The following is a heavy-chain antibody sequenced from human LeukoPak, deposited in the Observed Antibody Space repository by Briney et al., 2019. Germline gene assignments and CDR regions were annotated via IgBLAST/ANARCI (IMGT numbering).Heavy chain of an antibody. J-gene: IGHJ6*02. Sequence: SESLSLTCSVSGGSISSDCWAWIRQPPGKGLDWIGYMYYSGSTNYNPSLRSRVTISLATSKQQFSLKLSSVTAADTAVYYCVRVSVVYGLDVWGRGTTVTVSS. CDR2: MYYSGST. V-gene: IGHV4-59*01. CDR1: GGSISSDC. CDR3: VRVSVVYGLDV.